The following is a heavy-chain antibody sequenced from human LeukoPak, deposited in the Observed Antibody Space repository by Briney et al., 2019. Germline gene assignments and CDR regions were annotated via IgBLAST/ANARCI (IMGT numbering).Heavy chain of an antibody. CDR1: GFTFSWYW. D-gene: IGHD2-15*01. CDR3: ATRRRRGGSDFDH. CDR2: INEGGSAK. V-gene: IGHV3-7*02. J-gene: IGHJ4*02. Sequence: PGGSLRLSCAASGFTFSWYWMIWVRQAPGKGLEWVANINEGGSAKNYVDSVKDRFTISRDNAKNSLYLQMNSLRAEDTAVYYCATRRRRGGSDFDHWGLGTLVTVSS.